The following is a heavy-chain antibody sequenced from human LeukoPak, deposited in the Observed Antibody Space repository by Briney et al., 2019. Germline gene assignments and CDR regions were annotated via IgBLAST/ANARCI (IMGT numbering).Heavy chain of an antibody. V-gene: IGHV1-8*01. CDR2: MNPNSGNT. J-gene: IGHJ4*02. Sequence: GASVKVSCKASGYTFTSYDINWVRQATGQGLEWMGWMNPNSGNTGYAQKFQGRVTMTRNTSISTAYMELSSLRSEDTAVYYCARRHNDDSGYDSTHFDYWGQGTLVTVSS. D-gene: IGHD5-12*01. CDR3: ARRHNDDSGYDSTHFDY. CDR1: GYTFTSYD.